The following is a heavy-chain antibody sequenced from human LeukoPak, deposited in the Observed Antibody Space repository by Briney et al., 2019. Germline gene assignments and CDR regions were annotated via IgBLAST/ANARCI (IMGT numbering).Heavy chain of an antibody. J-gene: IGHJ4*02. CDR1: GFTFSSYE. V-gene: IGHV3-74*01. CDR3: ARDQSSVFDY. Sequence: GGSLRLSCAASGFTFSSYEMNWVRQAPGKGLVWVSRINRDGSSTTYADSVRGRFTISRDNAKNTLYLQMNSLRAEDTAVYYCARDQSSVFDYWGQGTLVTVSS. D-gene: IGHD3-22*01. CDR2: INRDGSST.